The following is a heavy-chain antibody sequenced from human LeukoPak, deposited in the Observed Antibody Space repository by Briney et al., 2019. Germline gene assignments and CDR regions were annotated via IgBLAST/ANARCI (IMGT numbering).Heavy chain of an antibody. Sequence: SETLSLTCTVSGGSFGNYYWSWIRQPPGKGLEWIGYIYDSGTTNYNPSLKSRVTISVDTATNQFSLKLSSVTAADTAVYYCARHYDFWSGYNCFDPWGQGTLVTVSS. V-gene: IGHV4-59*08. D-gene: IGHD3-3*01. CDR3: ARHYDFWSGYNCFDP. CDR2: IYDSGTT. CDR1: GGSFGNYY. J-gene: IGHJ5*02.